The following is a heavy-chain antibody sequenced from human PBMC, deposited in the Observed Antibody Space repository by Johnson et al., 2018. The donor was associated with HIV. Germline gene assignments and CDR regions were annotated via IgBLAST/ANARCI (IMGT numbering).Heavy chain of an antibody. V-gene: IGHV3-66*01. J-gene: IGHJ1*01. CDR1: GFTVSSNY. CDR3: ARACSDGSCYTTRWAM. D-gene: IGHD2-15*01. Sequence: VQLVESGGGLVQPGGSLRLSCAASGFTVSSNYMSWVRQAPGKGLEWVSVIYSGGSTYYADSVKGRFTISRDNSKNTVYLQMNSLRVEDSAVYYCARACSDGSCYTTRWAMWG. CDR2: IYSGGST.